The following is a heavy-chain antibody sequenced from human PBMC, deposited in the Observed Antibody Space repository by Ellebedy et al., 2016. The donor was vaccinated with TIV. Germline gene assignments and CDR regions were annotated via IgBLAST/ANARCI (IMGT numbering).Heavy chain of an antibody. J-gene: IGHJ6*02. CDR1: GFTFPSSA. CDR2: IVVGSGNT. V-gene: IGHV1-58*02. Sequence: SVKVSCXVSGFTFPSSAMQWVRQARGKRLEWLGWIVVGSGNTNYAQKFQERVTITRDMSTSTAYMELSSLRSEDTAVYYCARVNYYGSGSYYTGYYYYGMDVWGQGTTVTVSS. CDR3: ARVNYYGSGSYYTGYYYYGMDV. D-gene: IGHD3-10*01.